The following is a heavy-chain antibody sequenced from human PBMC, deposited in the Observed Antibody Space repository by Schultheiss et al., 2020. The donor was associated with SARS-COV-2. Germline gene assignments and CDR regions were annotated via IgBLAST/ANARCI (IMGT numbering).Heavy chain of an antibody. CDR2: IYYSGSP. CDR3: ARLRESDGWYLRLDP. V-gene: IGHV4-31*03. D-gene: IGHD6-19*01. Sequence: SQTLSLTCTVSGGSISSGGYYWSWIRQHPGKGLEWIGYIYYSGSPNYNPSLMSRVTISVDTSRNQISLKLSSVTAADTAVYYCARLRESDGWYLRLDPWGQGALVTVSS. J-gene: IGHJ5*02. CDR1: GGSISSGGYY.